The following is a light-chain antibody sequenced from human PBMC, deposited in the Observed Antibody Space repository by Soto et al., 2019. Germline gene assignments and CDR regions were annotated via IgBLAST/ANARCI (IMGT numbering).Light chain of an antibody. CDR3: QQSGSSAFT. J-gene: IGKJ2*01. CDR2: GAS. Sequence: ETVLTQSPGTLSLSPGETATLSCRASQTVTTNYLAWYQQKPDQAPRLLIYGASSRATGIPDRFSGSGSGTDFTLTISRLEHEDFAVYSCQQSGSSAFTFGQGTKLEI. CDR1: QTVTTNY. V-gene: IGKV3-20*01.